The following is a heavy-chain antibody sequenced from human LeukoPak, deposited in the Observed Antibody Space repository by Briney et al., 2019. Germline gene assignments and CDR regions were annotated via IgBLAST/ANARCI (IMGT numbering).Heavy chain of an antibody. V-gene: IGHV4-59*01. Sequence: SETLSLTCTVSGGSISSYYWSWIRQPPGKGLEWIGYIYYSGSTNYNPSLKSRVTISVDTSKNQFSLKPSSVTAADTAVYYCARGYSRYFDYWGQGTLVTVSS. CDR2: IYYSGST. CDR1: GGSISSYY. CDR3: ARGYSRYFDY. J-gene: IGHJ4*02. D-gene: IGHD6-13*01.